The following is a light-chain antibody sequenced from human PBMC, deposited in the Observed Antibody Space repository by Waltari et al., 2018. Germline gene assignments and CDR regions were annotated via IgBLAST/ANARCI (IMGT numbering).Light chain of an antibody. Sequence: DIVMTQSPLSLPVTPGEPASISCRASPSLLHSNGYNYLHWYLQKPGQSPQLLIYLGSNRASGVPDRFSGSGSGTDFTLKISRVEAEDVGVYYCMQALQTHYTFGQGTKLEIK. CDR2: LGS. V-gene: IGKV2-28*01. CDR3: MQALQTHYT. CDR1: PSLLHSNGYNY. J-gene: IGKJ2*01.